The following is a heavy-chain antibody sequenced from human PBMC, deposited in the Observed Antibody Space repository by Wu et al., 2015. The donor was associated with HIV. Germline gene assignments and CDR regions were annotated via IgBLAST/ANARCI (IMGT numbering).Heavy chain of an antibody. J-gene: IGHJ3*02. CDR1: GGTFSNYA. CDR2: IITIFGIA. D-gene: IGHD6-13*01. V-gene: IGHV1-69*12. Sequence: QVQLVQSGVEVKRPGSSVKVSCKASGGTFSNYAITWVRQAPGQGLEWMGGIITIFGIANYAQKFQDRVTILADASTSTAYMEVSSLRSEDTAVYYCARSFSETSSWYNRPLNAFEIWGQGTMVTVSS. CDR3: ARSFSETSSWYNRPLNAFEI.